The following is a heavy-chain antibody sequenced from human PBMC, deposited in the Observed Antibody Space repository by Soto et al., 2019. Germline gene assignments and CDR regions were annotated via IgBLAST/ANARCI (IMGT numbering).Heavy chain of an antibody. CDR3: ATRPTTIAPFGAFDI. D-gene: IGHD4-17*01. Sequence: QLQLQESGPGLVKPSETLSLTCTVSGGSISSSSYYWGWIRQPPGKGLEWIGSIYYSGSTYYNPSLKSRVTISVDTSKNQFSLKLSSVTAADTAVYYWATRPTTIAPFGAFDIWGQGTMVTVSS. CDR2: IYYSGST. V-gene: IGHV4-39*01. CDR1: GGSISSSSYY. J-gene: IGHJ3*02.